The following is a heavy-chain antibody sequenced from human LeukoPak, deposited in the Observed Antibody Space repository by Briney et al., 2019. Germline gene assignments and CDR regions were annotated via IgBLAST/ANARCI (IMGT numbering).Heavy chain of an antibody. J-gene: IGHJ4*02. Sequence: SETLSLTCTVSGGSISSYYWSWIRQPPGKGLEWIGYIYYSGSTNYNPSLKSRVTISVDTSKNQFSLRLSSVTAADTAVYYCARVELLGSSGWPFDYWGQGTLVTVSS. D-gene: IGHD6-19*01. CDR3: ARVELLGSSGWPFDY. CDR1: GGSISSYY. V-gene: IGHV4-59*01. CDR2: IYYSGST.